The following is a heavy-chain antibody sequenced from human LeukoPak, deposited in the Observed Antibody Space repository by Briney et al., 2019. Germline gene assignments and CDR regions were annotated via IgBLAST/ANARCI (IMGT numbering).Heavy chain of an antibody. CDR1: GGTFSSYA. V-gene: IGHV1-2*02. CDR2: INPNSGGT. D-gene: IGHD5-12*01. J-gene: IGHJ4*02. CDR3: ARLVATWFDY. Sequence: ASVKVSCKASGGTFSSYAISWVRQAPGQGLEWMGWINPNSGGTNYAQKFQGRVTMTRDTSISTAYMELSRLRSDDTAVYYCARLVATWFDYWGQGTLVTVSS.